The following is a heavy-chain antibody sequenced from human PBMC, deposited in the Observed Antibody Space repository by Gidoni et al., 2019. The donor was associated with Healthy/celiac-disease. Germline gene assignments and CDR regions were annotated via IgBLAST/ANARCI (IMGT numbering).Heavy chain of an antibody. CDR1: GGPISSGGYY. D-gene: IGHD3-22*01. CDR2: IYYSGST. CDR3: SSSGYYGHDAFDI. V-gene: IGHV4-31*03. Sequence: QVQLQESGPGLVKPSQILSLICPVPGGPISSGGYYWSWIRQHPGKGLAWIGYIYYSGSTYYNPSLKSRVTISVDTSKNQFSLKLSSVTAADTAVYYCSSSGYYGHDAFDIWGQGTMVTVSS. J-gene: IGHJ3*02.